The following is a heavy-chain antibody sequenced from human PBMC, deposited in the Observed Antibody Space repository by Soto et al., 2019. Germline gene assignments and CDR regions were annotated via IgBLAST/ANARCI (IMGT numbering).Heavy chain of an antibody. V-gene: IGHV4-34*01. CDR3: ARGPPIMYYGTGGYYYFDY. Sequence: QVQLQQWGAGLLKPSATLSLTCTVYGVSFSDYFWTWIRQPPGKGLVWTGEIKHSGSTNYNPSLTGRVNISLDTSKNQFSLKLIYVTAADTAVYYCARGPPIMYYGTGGYYYFDYWGQGTLVTVSA. J-gene: IGHJ4*02. D-gene: IGHD3-22*01. CDR1: GVSFSDYF. CDR2: IKHSGST.